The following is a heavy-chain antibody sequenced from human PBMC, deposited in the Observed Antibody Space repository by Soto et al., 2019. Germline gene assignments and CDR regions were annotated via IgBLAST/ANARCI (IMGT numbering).Heavy chain of an antibody. CDR1: GYTFTSYD. D-gene: IGHD4-17*01. CDR3: ARTTNDYGDRH. CDR2: MNPNSGNT. Sequence: QVQLVQSGAEVKKPGASVKVSCKASGYTFTSYDIHWVRQATGQGLEWMGWMNPNSGNTGYAQKFQGRVTMTRNTTMSTAYMELSSLRSDDTAGYYCARTTNDYGDRHWGQGTLVPVSS. V-gene: IGHV1-8*01. J-gene: IGHJ4*02.